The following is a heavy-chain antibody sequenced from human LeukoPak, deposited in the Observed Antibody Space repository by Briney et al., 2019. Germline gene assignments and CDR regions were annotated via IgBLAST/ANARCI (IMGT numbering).Heavy chain of an antibody. CDR3: ARDPSVGGFSGSELDF. Sequence: PGGSLRLSCAGSGFTFSHYYMHWVRQAPGKGLEYVSAISYNGDETYYGNSVKGRFTISRDNSKNTLYLRMGSLRAEDTAVYYCARDPSVGGFSGSELDFWGQGTLVTVSS. V-gene: IGHV3-64*01. CDR2: ISYNGDET. J-gene: IGHJ4*02. D-gene: IGHD3-16*01. CDR1: GFTFSHYY.